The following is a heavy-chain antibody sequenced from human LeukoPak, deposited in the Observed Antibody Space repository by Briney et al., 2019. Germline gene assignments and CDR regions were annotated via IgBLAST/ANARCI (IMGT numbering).Heavy chain of an antibody. CDR2: IYYSGST. CDR1: GGSISSSSYY. D-gene: IGHD3-3*01. J-gene: IGHJ4*02. V-gene: IGHV4-39*07. CDR3: ARDNSPVSYYDFRSGSRYFDY. Sequence: SETLSLTCTVSGGSISSSSYYWGWIRQPPGKGLEWIGSIYYSGSTYYNPSLKSRVTISVDTSKNRFSLKLSSVTAADTAVYYCARDNSPVSYYDFRSGSRYFDYWGQGTLVTVSS.